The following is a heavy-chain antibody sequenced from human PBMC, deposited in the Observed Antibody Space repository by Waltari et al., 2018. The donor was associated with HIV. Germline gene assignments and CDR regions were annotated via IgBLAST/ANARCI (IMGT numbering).Heavy chain of an antibody. V-gene: IGHV4-39*01. D-gene: IGHD2-2*01. CDR1: GGSISSSSYY. Sequence: QLQLQASGPGLVKPSETLSLTCTVSGGSISSSSYYWGWIRQPLGKGLEWIGSIYYSGSTYYNPSLKSRVTISVDTSKNQFSLKLSSVTAADTAVYYCARHLYCSSTSCYPIFDYWGQGTLVTVSS. J-gene: IGHJ4*02. CDR2: IYYSGST. CDR3: ARHLYCSSTSCYPIFDY.